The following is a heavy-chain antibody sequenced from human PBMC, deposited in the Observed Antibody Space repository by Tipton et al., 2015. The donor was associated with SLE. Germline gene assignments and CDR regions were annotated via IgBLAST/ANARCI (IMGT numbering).Heavy chain of an antibody. V-gene: IGHV3-21*01. CDR3: ARGEGVWGSPGY. CDR2: ISSSSSYI. CDR1: GFTFSSYS. J-gene: IGHJ4*02. Sequence: SLRLSCAASGFTFSSYSMNWVRQAPGKGLEWVSSISSSSSYIYYADSVKGRFTISRDNAKNSLYLQMNSLRAEDTAVYYCARGEGVWGSPGYWGQGTLVTVSS. D-gene: IGHD7-27*01.